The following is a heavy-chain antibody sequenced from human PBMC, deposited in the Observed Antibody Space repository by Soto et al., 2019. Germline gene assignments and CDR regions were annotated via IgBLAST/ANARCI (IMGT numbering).Heavy chain of an antibody. CDR1: GGTFSSYRIN. CDR3: ARGGSGWKALNYFDS. J-gene: IGHJ4*02. Sequence: SCKASGGTFSSYRINWIRQRPGGDLEWLGSNKYRADTYYTPSLKSRVTISLDTSQNQFSLWLTSMTAADTGMYYCARGGSGWKALNYFDSWGQGILVTVSS. CDR2: NKYRADT. D-gene: IGHD6-19*01. V-gene: IGHV4-31*03.